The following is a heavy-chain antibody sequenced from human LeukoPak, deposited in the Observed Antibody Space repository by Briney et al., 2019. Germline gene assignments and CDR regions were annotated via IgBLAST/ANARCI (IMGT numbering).Heavy chain of an antibody. CDR3: ARQPLAYYYYMDV. V-gene: IGHV4-39*01. D-gene: IGHD1-14*01. Sequence: SETLSLTCTVSGGSISSSSYYWGWIRQPPGKGLKWIGSIYHSGSTYSNPSLRSRVTISVDTSKNHFSLKLSSVTAADTAVYYCARQPLAYYYYMDVWGKGTTVTVSS. CDR2: IYHSGST. CDR1: GGSISSSSYY. J-gene: IGHJ6*03.